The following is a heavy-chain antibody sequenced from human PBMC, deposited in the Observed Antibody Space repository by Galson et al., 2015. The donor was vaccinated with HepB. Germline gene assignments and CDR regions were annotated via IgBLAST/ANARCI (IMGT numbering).Heavy chain of an antibody. J-gene: IGHJ4*02. CDR2: IDHRGST. Sequence: ETLSLTCAVYGVSFGSYYWTWIRQPPGKGLEWIGEIDHRGSTKYNPSFRSRVSMSLHTSKNQFSLELRSVTAADTAVYYCARAPLYSGSSVIDYWGQGTLVTVSS. CDR1: GVSFGSYY. CDR3: ARAPLYSGSSVIDY. D-gene: IGHD6-6*01. V-gene: IGHV4-34*01.